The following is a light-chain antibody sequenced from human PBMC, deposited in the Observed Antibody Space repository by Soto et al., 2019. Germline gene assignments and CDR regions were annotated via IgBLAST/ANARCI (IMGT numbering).Light chain of an antibody. J-gene: IGLJ3*02. CDR2: EVS. CDR3: SSYTSSSTLNWV. V-gene: IGLV2-14*01. Sequence: QSALTQPASVSGSPGQSITISCTGTGSSSDVGDYNSVSWYQQHPGKAPKLMIYEVSNRPSGVSNRFSGSKSGNTASLTISGLQAEDEADYYCSSYTSSSTLNWVFGGGTKVTVL. CDR1: SSDVGDYNS.